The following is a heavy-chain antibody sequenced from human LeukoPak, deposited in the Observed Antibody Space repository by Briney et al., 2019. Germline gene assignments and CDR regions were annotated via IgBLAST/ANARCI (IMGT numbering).Heavy chain of an antibody. D-gene: IGHD4-17*01. CDR2: ISGSGLGT. CDR1: GFTFSTYA. J-gene: IGHJ4*02. Sequence: GGSLRLSCGATGFTFSTYAMNWVRQAPGKGLEWFSGISGSGLGTYYTDSVKGRFTISRNNSKNTLYLQMNSLTAEDTAVCYCAKDYGDRRPYYFNYWGQGTLVTVSS. CDR3: AKDYGDRRPYYFNY. V-gene: IGHV3-23*01.